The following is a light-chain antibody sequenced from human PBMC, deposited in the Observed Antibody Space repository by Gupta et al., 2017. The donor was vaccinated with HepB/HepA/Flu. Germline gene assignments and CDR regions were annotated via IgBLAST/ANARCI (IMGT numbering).Light chain of an antibody. CDR1: NVGSKS. CDR2: DDS. J-gene: IGLJ2*01. CDR3: HVLDSSSDPVV. Sequence: SYVLTQPPSVSVAPGRTPSITCGGNNVGSKSVHWYHQKPAQAPVLVVYDDSDRPSGIPARFSGSTSGNTATLTISRVEAGDEAAYYCHVLDSSSDPVVFGGGTKLTVL. V-gene: IGLV3-21*03.